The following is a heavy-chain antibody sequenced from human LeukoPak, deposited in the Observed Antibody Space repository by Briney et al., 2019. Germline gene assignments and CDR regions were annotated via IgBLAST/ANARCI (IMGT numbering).Heavy chain of an antibody. Sequence: GGSLRLSRAASGFTFSSYAMSWVRQAPGKGLEWVSAISGSGGSTYYADSVKGRFTISRDNSKNTLYLQMNSLRAEDTAVYYCAKAGYSSSSQKTFYYWGQGTLVTVSS. CDR3: AKAGYSSSSQKTFYY. D-gene: IGHD6-13*01. CDR2: ISGSGGST. V-gene: IGHV3-23*01. CDR1: GFTFSSYA. J-gene: IGHJ4*02.